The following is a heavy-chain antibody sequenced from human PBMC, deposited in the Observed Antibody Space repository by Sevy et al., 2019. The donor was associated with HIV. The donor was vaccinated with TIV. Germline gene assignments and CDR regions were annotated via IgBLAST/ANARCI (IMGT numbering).Heavy chain of an antibody. J-gene: IGHJ3*02. CDR2: IYHTGNT. CDR1: GYSISSTDY. Sequence: SETLSLTCAVSGYSISSTDYWGWIRQPPGKGLEWIGNIYHTGNTYYNPSLKSRVTMSIDTSMNYFSLRLSGVTAADTAVYYCARTVRGDFDSRATAFDIWGQGTMVTVSS. CDR3: ARTVRGDFDSRATAFDI. V-gene: IGHV4-38-2*01. D-gene: IGHD3-22*01.